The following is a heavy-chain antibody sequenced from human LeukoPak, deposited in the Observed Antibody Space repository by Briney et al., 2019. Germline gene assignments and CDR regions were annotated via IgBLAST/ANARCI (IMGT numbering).Heavy chain of an antibody. J-gene: IGHJ3*02. CDR2: IYYSGST. D-gene: IGHD1/OR15-1a*01. V-gene: IGHV4-61*01. CDR3: ARGIGTLSSYDAFDI. CDR1: GGSVSSGTYY. Sequence: SETLSLTCTVSGGSVSSGTYYWSWIRQPPGKGLEWIGYIYYSGSTNYNPSLKSRVTISVDTSKNQFSLKLSSVTAADTAVYYCARGIGTLSSYDAFDIWGQGTMVTVSS.